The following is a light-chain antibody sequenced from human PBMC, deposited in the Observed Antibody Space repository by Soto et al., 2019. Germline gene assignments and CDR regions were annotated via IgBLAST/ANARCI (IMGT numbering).Light chain of an antibody. CDR1: TGAVTNGHY. CDR3: LLSYNGPYV. V-gene: IGLV7-46*01. Sequence: VLTQEPSLTVSPGGTVTLSCVSSTGAVTNGHYPYWFQQKPGQAPRTLIYDTTNRHSWTPARFSGSLLGGKAALTLSGAQPEDEAEYYCLLSYNGPYVFGTGTKVTVL. CDR2: DTT. J-gene: IGLJ1*01.